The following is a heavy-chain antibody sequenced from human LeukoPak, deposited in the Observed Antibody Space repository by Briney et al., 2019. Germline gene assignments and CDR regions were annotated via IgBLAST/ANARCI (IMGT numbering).Heavy chain of an antibody. CDR1: GFTFSSYG. V-gene: IGHV3-33*01. D-gene: IGHD2-21*01. Sequence: GGSLRLSCAASGFTFSSYGMHWVRQAPGKGLEWVAVIWYDESKEYYVDSVKGRLTISRDNSKNTLYLQMNSLRAEDTAVYYCARGYGGESGAFDIWGQGTMVIVSS. CDR3: ARGYGGESGAFDI. CDR2: IWYDESKE. J-gene: IGHJ3*02.